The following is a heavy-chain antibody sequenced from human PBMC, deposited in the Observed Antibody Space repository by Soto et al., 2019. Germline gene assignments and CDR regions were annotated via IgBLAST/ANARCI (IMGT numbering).Heavy chain of an antibody. V-gene: IGHV4-59*01. CDR1: GDSIGTYY. CDR3: ARGRGFDFDS. CDR2: IYYKGGT. D-gene: IGHD2-15*01. J-gene: IGHJ4*02. Sequence: SETLSLTCTVSGDSIGTYYWSWLRQPPGKGLQWIGFIYYKGGTNYTPSLKSRVTMSVDTSRNQFSLKLSSVTAADTAVYYCARGRGFDFDSWGQGTLVTVSS.